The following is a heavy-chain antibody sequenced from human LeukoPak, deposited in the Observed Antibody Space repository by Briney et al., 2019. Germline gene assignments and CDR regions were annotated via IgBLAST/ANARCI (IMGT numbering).Heavy chain of an antibody. CDR3: ARAGGTEITYLYSYYFDY. V-gene: IGHV3-23*01. Sequence: PGGSLRLSCAASGFTFSSCAMSWVRQAPGKGPEWVSAISGSGGSTYYADSVKGRFTISRDNSKNTLYLQMNSLRAEDTAVYYCARAGGTEITYLYSYYFDYWGQGTLVTVSS. J-gene: IGHJ4*02. CDR2: ISGSGGST. CDR1: GFTFSSCA. D-gene: IGHD3-10*01.